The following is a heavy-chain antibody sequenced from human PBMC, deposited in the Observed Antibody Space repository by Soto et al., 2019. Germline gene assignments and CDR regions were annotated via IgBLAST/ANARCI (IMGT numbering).Heavy chain of an antibody. J-gene: IGHJ4*02. D-gene: IGHD3-10*01. Sequence: QVQLQESGPGLVKPSETLSLTCTVSGGSISSYYWSWIRQPPGKGLEWIGYIYYSGSTNYNPSLKSRVTISVDTSKNQFSLKLSSVTAADTAVYYCARGHLRGVADDYWGQGTLVTVSS. V-gene: IGHV4-59*01. CDR3: ARGHLRGVADDY. CDR1: GGSISSYY. CDR2: IYYSGST.